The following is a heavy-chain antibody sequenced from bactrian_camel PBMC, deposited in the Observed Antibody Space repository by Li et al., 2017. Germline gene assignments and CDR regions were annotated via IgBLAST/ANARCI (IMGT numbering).Heavy chain of an antibody. D-gene: IGHD1*01. J-gene: IGHJ4*01. CDR1: GDTFSASC. Sequence: DVQLVESGGGSVQAGGSLRLSCSASGDTFSASCMGWFRQVSGTEREGVAVIHNRSGSTYAADSVKGRFTISQDNAKTTVYLQMNNLKPEDTGMYYCVAPSGLEFCGLSGEMYRHWGQGTQVTVS. CDR3: VAPSGLEFCGLSGEMYRH. V-gene: IGHV3S40*01. CDR2: IHNRSGST.